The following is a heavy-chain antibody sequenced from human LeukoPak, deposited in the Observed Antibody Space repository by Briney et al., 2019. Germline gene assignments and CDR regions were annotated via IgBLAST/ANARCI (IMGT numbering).Heavy chain of an antibody. CDR2: ISGSGGST. V-gene: IGHV3-23*01. Sequence: HAGGSLRLSCAASGFTFSSYAMSWVRQAPGKGLEWVSAISGSGGSTYYADSVKGRFTISRDNSENTLYLQMNSLRAEDTAVYYCARERCSSTSCYTIDYWGQGTLVTVSS. D-gene: IGHD2-2*02. J-gene: IGHJ4*02. CDR1: GFTFSSYA. CDR3: ARERCSSTSCYTIDY.